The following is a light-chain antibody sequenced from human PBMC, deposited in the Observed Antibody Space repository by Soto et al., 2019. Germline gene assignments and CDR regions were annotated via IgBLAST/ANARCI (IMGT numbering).Light chain of an antibody. Sequence: QSALTQPASVSGSPGQSITISCTATSDDFGGFMFVSWYQQHPGRAPRLIIYEVDNRPSGISHRFSGSKSGTTASLTISGLQADDEADYYCCSCTSSDTWVFGGGTKLTVL. J-gene: IGLJ3*02. CDR2: EVD. CDR1: SDDFGGFMF. CDR3: CSCTSSDTWV. V-gene: IGLV2-14*03.